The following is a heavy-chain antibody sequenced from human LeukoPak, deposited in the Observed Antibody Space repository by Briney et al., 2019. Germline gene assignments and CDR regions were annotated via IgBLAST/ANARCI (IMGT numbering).Heavy chain of an antibody. CDR3: ARAGAAMARKGGWFDP. V-gene: IGHV1-46*01. Sequence: ASVKVSCKASGYTFTSYYMHWVRQAPGQGLEWMGIINPSGGSTSYAQKFQGRVTMTRDTSTSTVYMELSSLRSEDTAAYYCARAGAAMARKGGWFDPWGQGTLVTVSS. D-gene: IGHD5-18*01. CDR2: INPSGGST. CDR1: GYTFTSYY. J-gene: IGHJ5*02.